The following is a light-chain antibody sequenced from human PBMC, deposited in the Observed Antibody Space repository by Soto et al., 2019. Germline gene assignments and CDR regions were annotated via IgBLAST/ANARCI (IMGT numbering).Light chain of an antibody. CDR1: QSISSD. Sequence: DIHITHSPFSLSSSVSYIFTITCLTSQSISSDLNWYQQKAGKAPKLLIYAASSLQSGVPSRFSGSGSGTHFTLTISSLQPEDFATYYCQQIYSIPITFGQGTRLEIK. CDR3: QQIYSIPIT. J-gene: IGKJ5*01. V-gene: IGKV1-39*01. CDR2: AAS.